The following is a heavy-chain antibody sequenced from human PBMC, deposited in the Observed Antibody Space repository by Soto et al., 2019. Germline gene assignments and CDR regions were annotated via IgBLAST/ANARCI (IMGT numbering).Heavy chain of an antibody. J-gene: IGHJ4*02. CDR3: SKDLDGLQGLVDSSFCFDY. CDR1: GFTFNSYG. V-gene: IGHV3-30*18. CDR2: ISYDGSDK. Sequence: QVQLVESGGGVVQPGRSLRLSCAASGFTFNSYGMHWVRQAPGKGLEWVAVISYDGSDKYYADSVKGRFTISRDNSKNTLYLQMNSLRAADAAVYYCSKDLDGLQGLVDSSFCFDYWGQGTLVTVSS. D-gene: IGHD3-16*02.